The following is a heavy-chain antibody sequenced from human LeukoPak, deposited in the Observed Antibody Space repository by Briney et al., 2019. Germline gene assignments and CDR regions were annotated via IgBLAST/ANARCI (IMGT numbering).Heavy chain of an antibody. Sequence: GGSLRLSCAASAFTFSSYWMSWVRQAPGKGLEWVANIKEDGSEQYYVDSLKGRFTISRDNAKNSLYLQMNSLRAEDTAVYYCVRDSYNRDLDYWGQGTLVTVSS. D-gene: IGHD2/OR15-2a*01. V-gene: IGHV3-7*03. CDR1: AFTFSSYW. CDR2: IKEDGSEQ. J-gene: IGHJ4*02. CDR3: VRDSYNRDLDY.